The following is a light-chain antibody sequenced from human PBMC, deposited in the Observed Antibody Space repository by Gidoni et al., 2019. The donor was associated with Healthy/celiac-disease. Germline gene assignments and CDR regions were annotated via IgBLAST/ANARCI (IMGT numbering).Light chain of an antibody. CDR3: QQSYSTPRIT. V-gene: IGKV1-39*01. J-gene: IGKJ5*01. CDR1: QSISSY. CDR2: AAY. Sequence: DIQMTQSPSFLSASVGDRVTITCRASQSISSYLNWYQQKPGKAPKLLIYAAYSLQSGVPSRFSGSGSGTDFTLTISSLQPEDFATYYCQQSYSTPRITFGQGTRLEIK.